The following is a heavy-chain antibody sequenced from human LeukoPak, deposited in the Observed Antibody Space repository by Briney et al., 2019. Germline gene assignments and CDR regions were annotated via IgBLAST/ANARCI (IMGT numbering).Heavy chain of an antibody. CDR1: RGTFSSYA. Sequence: SVKVSSKASRGTFSSYAISWVRQAPEQRLEWRGGVIPIFGTANYAQKFHGRVTMSADESTSTAYMELSSLRSEDTAVYYCAREPPVYCSSTSCYNDPFDPWGQGTLVTVSS. CDR2: VIPIFGTA. V-gene: IGHV1-69*13. CDR3: AREPPVYCSSTSCYNDPFDP. J-gene: IGHJ5*02. D-gene: IGHD2-2*02.